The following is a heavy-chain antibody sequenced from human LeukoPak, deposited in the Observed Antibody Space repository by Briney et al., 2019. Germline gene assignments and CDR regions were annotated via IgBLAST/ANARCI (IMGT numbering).Heavy chain of an antibody. Sequence: SETLSLTCTVSGGSISSYYWSWIRQPPGKGLEWIGYIYYSGSTNYNPSLKSRVTISVNTSKNQFSLKLSSVTAADTAVYYCARFTQWVAAAGTWWWFNPWGQGTLVTVSS. CDR2: IYYSGST. CDR1: GGSISSYY. CDR3: ARFTQWVAAAGTWWWFNP. J-gene: IGHJ5*02. D-gene: IGHD6-13*01. V-gene: IGHV4-59*01.